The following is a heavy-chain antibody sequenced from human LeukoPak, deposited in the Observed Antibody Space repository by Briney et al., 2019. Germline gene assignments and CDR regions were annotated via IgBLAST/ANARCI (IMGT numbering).Heavy chain of an antibody. D-gene: IGHD2-15*01. J-gene: IGHJ5*02. Sequence: SVKVSCKASGGTFSSYAISWVRQAPGQGLEWMGGIIPIVGTANYAQKFQGRVTITTDESTSTAYMELSSLRSEDTAVYYCARVISYCSGGSCYQSGGNWFDPWGQGTLVTVSS. CDR2: IIPIVGTA. CDR1: GGTFSSYA. CDR3: ARVISYCSGGSCYQSGGNWFDP. V-gene: IGHV1-69*05.